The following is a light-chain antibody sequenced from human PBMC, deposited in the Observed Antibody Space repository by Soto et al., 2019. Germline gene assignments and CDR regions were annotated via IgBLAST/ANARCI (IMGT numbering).Light chain of an antibody. J-gene: IGLJ1*01. CDR3: SSYTSSNTYV. V-gene: IGLV2-14*01. Sequence: QSALTQPASVPGSPGQSITISCTGTSSDVGGYNYVSWYQQHPGKAPKLIIYEVSNRPSGVSNRFSGSKSDNTASLTISGLQAEDEADYYCSSYTSSNTYVFGTGTKLTVL. CDR2: EVS. CDR1: SSDVGGYNY.